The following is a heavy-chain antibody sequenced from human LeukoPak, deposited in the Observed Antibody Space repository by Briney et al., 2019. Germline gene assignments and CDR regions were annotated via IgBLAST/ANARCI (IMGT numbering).Heavy chain of an antibody. J-gene: IGHJ4*02. CDR3: AKDGYYGSGTFPDY. V-gene: IGHV3-30*18. CDR1: GFTFRSYG. CDR2: ISYDGTNK. D-gene: IGHD3-10*01. Sequence: GGSLRLSCAASGFTFRSYGMNWVRQAPGKGLEWVAVISYDGTNKFYVDSLRGRFTISRDNSKNTLCLQMDSLRAEDTAVYYCAKDGYYGSGTFPDYWGQGTLVTVSS.